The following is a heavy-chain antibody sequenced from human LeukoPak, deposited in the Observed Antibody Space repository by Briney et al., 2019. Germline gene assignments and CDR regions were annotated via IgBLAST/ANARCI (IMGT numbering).Heavy chain of an antibody. V-gene: IGHV7-4-1*02. CDR2: INTNTGNP. Sequence: ASVKVSCKASGYTFASYAMNWVRQAPGQGLEWMGWINTNTGNPTYAQGFTGRFVFSLDTSVSTAYLQISSLKAEDTAVYYCARLSYSSSWSDYYFDYWGQGTLVTVSS. J-gene: IGHJ4*02. D-gene: IGHD6-13*01. CDR1: GYTFASYA. CDR3: ARLSYSSSWSDYYFDY.